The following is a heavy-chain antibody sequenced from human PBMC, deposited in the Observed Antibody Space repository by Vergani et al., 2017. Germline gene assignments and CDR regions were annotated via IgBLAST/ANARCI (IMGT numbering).Heavy chain of an antibody. D-gene: IGHD1-26*01. Sequence: QVQLQESGPGLVKPSETLSLTCSVSGYSISRGYYWGWIRQPPGKGLEWIATVFHSGSAYYNPSLRRRVTISVETSKNQFSLRLTTLTAADTAVYYCAREEVGATTHAFDVWGQGTMVTVSS. CDR2: VFHSGSA. J-gene: IGHJ3*01. V-gene: IGHV4-38-2*02. CDR1: GYSISRGYY. CDR3: AREEVGATTHAFDV.